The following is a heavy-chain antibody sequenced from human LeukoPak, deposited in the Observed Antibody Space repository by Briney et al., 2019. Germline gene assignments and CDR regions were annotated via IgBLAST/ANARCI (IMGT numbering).Heavy chain of an antibody. CDR3: ARGPSYGSGSSPDY. D-gene: IGHD3-10*01. Sequence: ASVKVSCKASGYTFTGYFMHWVRQAPGQGLEWMGWINPNSGGTNYAQKFQGRVTMTRDTSISTAYMELRRLRYDDTAVYYCARGPSYGSGSSPDYWGQGTLVTVSS. V-gene: IGHV1-2*02. J-gene: IGHJ4*02. CDR1: GYTFTGYF. CDR2: INPNSGGT.